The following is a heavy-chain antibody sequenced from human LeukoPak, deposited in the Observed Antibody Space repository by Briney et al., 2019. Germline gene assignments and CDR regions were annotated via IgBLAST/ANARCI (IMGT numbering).Heavy chain of an antibody. J-gene: IGHJ6*03. CDR2: IIPICGTA. CDR1: GYTFTGHY. V-gene: IGHV1-69*13. CDR3: AWAGYYGSGSPSTYYYYYYMGV. D-gene: IGHD3-10*01. Sequence: SVKVSCKASGYTFTGHYIHWVRQAPGQGLEWMGGIIPICGTANYAQKFQGRVTITADESTSTAYMELSSLRSEDTAVYYCAWAGYYGSGSPSTYYYYYYMGVWGKGTTVTISS.